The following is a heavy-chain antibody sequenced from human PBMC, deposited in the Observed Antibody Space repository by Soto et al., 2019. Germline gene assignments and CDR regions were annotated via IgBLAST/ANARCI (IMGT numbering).Heavy chain of an antibody. CDR1: GLTVSTNP. V-gene: IGHV3-66*01. J-gene: IGHJ4*02. CDR2: IYTGGGT. CDR3: ARDGSGH. Sequence: EVQLVESGGGLVQPGGSLRLSCAASGLTVSTNPMSWVRQAPGKGLEWVSVIYTGGGTHYADYVKGRFTISRDTSKNTVNLQMNSLRPEDTAVYYCARDGSGHWGQGTLVTVSS.